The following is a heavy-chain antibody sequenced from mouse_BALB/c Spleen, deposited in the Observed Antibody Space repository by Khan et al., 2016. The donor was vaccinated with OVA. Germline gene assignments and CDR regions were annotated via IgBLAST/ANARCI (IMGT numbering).Heavy chain of an antibody. V-gene: IGHV3-2*02. CDR1: GYSITSDYA. Sequence: VQLKQSGPGLVKPSQSLSLTCTVTGYSITSDYAWNWIRQFPGNKLEWMGFISYSGNTNYNPSLKSRISITRDTSKNQFFLQLNSVTTEDTATYYCARVYGGDFGYLGQGTTLTVSS. D-gene: IGHD1-1*01. J-gene: IGHJ2*01. CDR2: ISYSGNT. CDR3: ARVYGGDFGY.